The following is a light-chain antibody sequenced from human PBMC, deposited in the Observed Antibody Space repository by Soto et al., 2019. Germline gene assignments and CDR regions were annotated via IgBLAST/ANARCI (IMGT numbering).Light chain of an antibody. CDR1: QSISSW. J-gene: IGKJ4*01. V-gene: IGKV1-5*01. Sequence: DVQMTQSPSTLSASVGERVTITCRASQSISSWLAWYQQKPGKAPKLLIYDASSLESGVPSRFSGSGSGTDFTLTISSLQPEDFATYYCLQSYSTPLSFRGGTKVDIK. CDR3: LQSYSTPLS. CDR2: DAS.